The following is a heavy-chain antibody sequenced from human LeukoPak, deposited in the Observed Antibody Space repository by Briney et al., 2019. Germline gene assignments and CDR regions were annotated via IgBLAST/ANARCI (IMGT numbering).Heavy chain of an antibody. J-gene: IGHJ5*02. CDR1: GLTFSSYG. CDR3: ARDGHDSSGYYH. D-gene: IGHD3-22*01. V-gene: IGHV3-30*02. CDR2: IRYDGSNK. Sequence: PGGSLRLSCAASGLTFSSYGMHWVRQAPGKGLEWVAFIRYDGSNKYYADSVKGRFTISRDNSKNTLYLQMNSLRAEDTAVYYCARDGHDSSGYYHWGQGTLVTVSS.